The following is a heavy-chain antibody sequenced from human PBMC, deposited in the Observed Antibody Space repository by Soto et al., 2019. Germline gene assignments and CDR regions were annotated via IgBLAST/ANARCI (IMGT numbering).Heavy chain of an antibody. Sequence: QVQLQESGPGLVKPSQTLSLTCTVSGGSISSGDYYWSWIRQPPGKGLEWIGYIYYSGSTYYNPSLKSRVTISVDTSKNQFSLKLSSVTAADTAVYYCVRYLGYSISGRPAMRFDPWGQGTLVTVSA. CDR1: GGSISSGDYY. CDR2: IYYSGST. V-gene: IGHV4-30-4*01. D-gene: IGHD2-15*01. CDR3: VRYLGYSISGRPAMRFDP. J-gene: IGHJ5*02.